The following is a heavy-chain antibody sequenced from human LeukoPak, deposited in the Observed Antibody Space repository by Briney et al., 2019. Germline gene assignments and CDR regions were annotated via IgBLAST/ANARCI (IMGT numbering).Heavy chain of an antibody. CDR2: IYYSGST. CDR1: GGSISSYY. D-gene: IGHD3-9*01. Sequence: SETLSLTCTVSGGSISSYYWSWIRQPPEKGLEWIGYIYYSGSTNYNPSLKSRVTISVDTSKNQFSLKLSSVTAADTAVYYCARDPVDTAFDIWGQGTMVTVSS. CDR3: ARDPVDTAFDI. V-gene: IGHV4-59*01. J-gene: IGHJ3*02.